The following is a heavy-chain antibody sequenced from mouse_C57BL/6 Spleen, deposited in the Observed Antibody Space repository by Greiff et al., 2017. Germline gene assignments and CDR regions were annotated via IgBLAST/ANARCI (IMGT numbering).Heavy chain of an antibody. J-gene: IGHJ1*03. Sequence: QVQLQQSGPELVKPGASVKISCKASGYAFSSSWMNWVKQRPGKGLEWIGRIYPGDGDTNYNGKFKGKATLTADKSSSTAYMQLSSLTSEDSAVYFCASYGSVVYFDIWGTGTTVTVSS. CDR1: GYAFSSSW. CDR3: ASYGSVVYFDI. V-gene: IGHV1-82*01. CDR2: IYPGDGDT. D-gene: IGHD1-1*01.